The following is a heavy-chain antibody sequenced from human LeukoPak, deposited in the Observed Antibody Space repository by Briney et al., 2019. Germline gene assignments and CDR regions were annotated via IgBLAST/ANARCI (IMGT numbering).Heavy chain of an antibody. CDR2: IYSSGNT. J-gene: IGHJ3*02. CDR3: ARVALITIHENDAFDI. V-gene: IGHV4-61*09. D-gene: IGHD3-3*01. Sequence: SETLSLTCTISGGSIISNRHYWSWIRQPAGKGLEWIGHIYSSGNTKYNPSLKSRLTMSIDSSKNQFSLILTSVTAADTAVYYCARVALITIHENDAFDIWGQGTVVTVSS. CDR1: GGSIISNRHY.